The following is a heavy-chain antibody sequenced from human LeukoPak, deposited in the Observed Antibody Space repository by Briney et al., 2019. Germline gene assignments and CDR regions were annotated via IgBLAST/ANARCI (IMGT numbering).Heavy chain of an antibody. D-gene: IGHD2-8*02. Sequence: GGSLRLFCAASGFTFSSYGMSLVRQAPGKGLEWISPIRGSGGSTYYADSVKGRFTISRDKSKNTLYLQMNSLRAEDTAIYYCAKEPTPSGGFDYWGQGTLVTVSS. CDR3: AKEPTPSGGFDY. V-gene: IGHV3-23*01. J-gene: IGHJ4*02. CDR2: IRGSGGST. CDR1: GFTFSSYG.